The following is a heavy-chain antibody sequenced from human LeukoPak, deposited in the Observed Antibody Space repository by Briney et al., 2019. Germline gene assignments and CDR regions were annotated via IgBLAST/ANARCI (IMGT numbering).Heavy chain of an antibody. D-gene: IGHD3-10*01. CDR1: GGTFSSYA. CDR2: IIPIFGTA. V-gene: IGHV1-69*13. J-gene: IGHJ6*03. Sequence: ASVKVSCKASGGTFSSYAISWVRQAPGQGLEWMGGIIPIFGTANYAQKFQGRVTITADESTSTAYMELSSLRSEDTAVYYCASRPVITMVRDYYYYYMDVWGKGTTVTISS. CDR3: ASRPVITMVRDYYYYYMDV.